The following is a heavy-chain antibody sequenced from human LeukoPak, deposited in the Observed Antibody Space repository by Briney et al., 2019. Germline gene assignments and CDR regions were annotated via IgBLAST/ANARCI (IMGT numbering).Heavy chain of an antibody. Sequence: PGGSLRLSCAASGFTFDDYGMSWVRQAPGKGLERVANIKQDGSVKYYVDSVKGRFTISRDNDKNTLYLQMNSLRAEDTAVYYCALAPFYGPEYMDVWGKGTTVTISS. D-gene: IGHD2/OR15-2a*01. CDR1: GFTFDDYG. CDR3: ALAPFYGPEYMDV. J-gene: IGHJ6*03. CDR2: IKQDGSVK. V-gene: IGHV3-7*01.